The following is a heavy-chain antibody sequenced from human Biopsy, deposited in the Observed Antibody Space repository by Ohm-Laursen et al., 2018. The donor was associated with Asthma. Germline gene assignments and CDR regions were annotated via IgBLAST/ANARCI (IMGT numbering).Heavy chain of an antibody. D-gene: IGHD2-8*01. CDR3: ARSVNGSFDY. J-gene: IGHJ4*02. CDR1: GFSFDDCA. Sequence: SLRLSCAASGFSFDDCAMHWVRQAPGKGLEWVSSISWNSGNIDYADSVKGRFTISRDNAKNTLYLHLNTLRADDTAVYFCARSVNGSFDYWGQGTLVTVSS. V-gene: IGHV3-9*01. CDR2: ISWNSGNI.